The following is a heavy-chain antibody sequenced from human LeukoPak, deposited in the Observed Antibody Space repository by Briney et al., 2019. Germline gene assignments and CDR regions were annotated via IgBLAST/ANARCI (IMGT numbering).Heavy chain of an antibody. CDR1: GGSINSYY. V-gene: IGHV4-59*01. CDR2: IYYSGTT. D-gene: IGHD3-22*01. Sequence: PSETLSLTCTVSGGSINSYYWSWIRQPPGKGLEYIGFIYYSGTTNYNPSLKSRVTISIHTSKTQFSLKLSSVTAADTAVYYCVTSRSSAYYVHWGQGTLVTVSS. CDR3: VTSRSSAYYVH. J-gene: IGHJ4*02.